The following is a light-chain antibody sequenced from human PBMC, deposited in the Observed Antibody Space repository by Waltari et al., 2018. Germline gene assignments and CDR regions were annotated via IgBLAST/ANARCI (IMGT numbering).Light chain of an antibody. V-gene: IGLV1-40*01. CDR2: GVN. CDR3: QSYDTSVSVV. J-gene: IGLJ2*01. CDR1: GSNIGAGYD. Sequence: SVLTQPPSVSGAPGLRVTISCTRVGSNIGAGYDINWDRQLPGTAPERLIYGVNSRPSGVPDRFLCSLSGTSASLAITGLQAEDEADYYCQSYDTSVSVVFGGGTKLTV.